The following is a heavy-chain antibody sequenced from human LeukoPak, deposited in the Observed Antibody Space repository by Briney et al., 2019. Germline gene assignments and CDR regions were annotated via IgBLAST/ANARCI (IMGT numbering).Heavy chain of an antibody. Sequence: AGGSLRLSCAASGFTFSSYAMHWVRQAPGKGLEWVAVIPYDGSNKYYADSVKGRFTISRDNAKNTLYLQMNSLRAEDTAVYYCASVHSSGYLWAFDIWGQGTMVTVSS. D-gene: IGHD3-22*01. CDR1: GFTFSSYA. CDR2: IPYDGSNK. CDR3: ASVHSSGYLWAFDI. V-gene: IGHV3-30-3*01. J-gene: IGHJ3*02.